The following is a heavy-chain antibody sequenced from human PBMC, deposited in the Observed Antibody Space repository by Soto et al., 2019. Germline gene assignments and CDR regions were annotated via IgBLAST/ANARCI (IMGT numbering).Heavy chain of an antibody. CDR2: IYYSGST. CDR3: ARHGYYDSSGYDAFDI. J-gene: IGHJ3*02. D-gene: IGHD3-22*01. V-gene: IGHV4-59*08. Sequence: PPETLSRTCTVSGGSINSYYWSWIRQHPGKGLEWIGYIYYSGSTNYNPSLKSRVTISVDTSKNQFSLKLSSVTAADTAVYYCARHGYYDSSGYDAFDIWGQGTMVTVSS. CDR1: GGSINSYY.